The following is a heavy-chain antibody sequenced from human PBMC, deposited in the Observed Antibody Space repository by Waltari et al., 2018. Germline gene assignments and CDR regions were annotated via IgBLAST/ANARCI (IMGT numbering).Heavy chain of an antibody. D-gene: IGHD5-18*01. CDR2: IYHSGGT. Sequence: QVQLQESGPGLVKPSGTLSLTCAVSGGSISSSNWWSWVRQPPGKGLEGIGEIYHSGGTNSTPSLKSRVTIAVDKSKNQFSLKLSSVTAADTAVYYCARVDSVDTAMVFDYWGQGTLVTVSS. V-gene: IGHV4-4*02. CDR3: ARVDSVDTAMVFDY. CDR1: GGSISSSNW. J-gene: IGHJ4*02.